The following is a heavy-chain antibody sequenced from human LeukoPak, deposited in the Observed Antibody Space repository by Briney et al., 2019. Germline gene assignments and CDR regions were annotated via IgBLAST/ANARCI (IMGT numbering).Heavy chain of an antibody. J-gene: IGHJ5*02. CDR3: ARKVAVAGSDWFDP. CDR1: GFTSSAYS. Sequence: GGSLRLSCVASGFTSSAYSMNWVRQAPGKGLEWVSSITSSSTYVYYADSLRGRFTISRDNAKNSLYLQMNSLRAEDTAVYYCARKVAVAGSDWFDPWGQGTLVTVSS. V-gene: IGHV3-21*01. D-gene: IGHD6-19*01. CDR2: ITSSSTYV.